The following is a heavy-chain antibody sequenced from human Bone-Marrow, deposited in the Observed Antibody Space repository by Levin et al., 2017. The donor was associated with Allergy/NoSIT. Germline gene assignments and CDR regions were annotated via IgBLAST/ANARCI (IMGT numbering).Heavy chain of an antibody. CDR1: GFTFSSYS. Sequence: TGESLKISCAASGFTFSSYSMNWVRQAPGKGLEWVSSISSSSSYIYYADSVKGRFTISRDNAKNSLYLQMNSLRAEDTAVYYCARVSADCSGGSCYWGAMNDAFDIWGQGTMVTVSS. V-gene: IGHV3-21*01. CDR3: ARVSADCSGGSCYWGAMNDAFDI. CDR2: ISSSSSYI. D-gene: IGHD2-15*01. J-gene: IGHJ3*02.